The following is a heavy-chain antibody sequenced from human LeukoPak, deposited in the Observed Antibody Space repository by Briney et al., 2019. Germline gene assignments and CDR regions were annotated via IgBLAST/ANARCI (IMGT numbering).Heavy chain of an antibody. Sequence: GASVKVSCKASGYTFTTYAINWVRQAPGQGLEWMGWIDTNTGNPRYAQGFTGRFAFSLDTSVNTAYLQISSLKSEDTATYYCARAVGYCAITSCYQAHWGQGTLVTVSS. V-gene: IGHV7-4-1*02. J-gene: IGHJ4*02. CDR3: ARAVGYCAITSCYQAH. CDR1: GYTFTTYA. D-gene: IGHD2-2*01. CDR2: IDTNTGNP.